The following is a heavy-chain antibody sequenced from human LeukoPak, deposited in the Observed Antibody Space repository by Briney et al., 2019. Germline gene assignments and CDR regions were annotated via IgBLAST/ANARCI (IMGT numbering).Heavy chain of an antibody. Sequence: ASVKVSCKASGGTFSSYAISWVRQAPGQGLEWMGGIIPIFGTANYAQKLQGRVTMTTDTSTSTAYMELRSLRSDDTAVYYCARDDRIVGSSDYWGQGTLVTVSS. CDR1: GGTFSSYA. D-gene: IGHD1-26*01. CDR2: IIPIFGTA. J-gene: IGHJ4*02. V-gene: IGHV1-69*05. CDR3: ARDDRIVGSSDY.